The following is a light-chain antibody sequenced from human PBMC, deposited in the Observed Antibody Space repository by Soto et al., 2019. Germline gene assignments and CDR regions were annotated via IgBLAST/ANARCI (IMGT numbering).Light chain of an antibody. CDR3: AAWDDSAGDV. V-gene: IGLV1-47*01. Sequence: QSVLTQPPSASGTPGQRVTISCSGSSSNIGSNYVYWYQQLPGTAPKLLIYRNNQRPSGVPDRFSGSKSGTSASLAISGLRSEDEADYYCAAWDDSAGDVFGTGTKLTVL. J-gene: IGLJ1*01. CDR1: SSNIGSNY. CDR2: RNN.